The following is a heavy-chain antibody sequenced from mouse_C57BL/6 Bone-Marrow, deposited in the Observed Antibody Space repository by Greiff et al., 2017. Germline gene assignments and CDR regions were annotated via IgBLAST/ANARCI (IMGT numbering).Heavy chain of an antibody. CDR2: INPNNGGT. D-gene: IGHD2-2*01. Sequence: VQLKESGPELVKPGASVKMSCKASGYTFTDYNMHWVKQSTGKSLEWIGYINPNNGGTTYNQKFKGKATLTVHKASSTAYMELRSLTSEDSAVYYYANNLLLLRRYYYAMDYWGQGTSVTVSS. CDR3: ANNLLLLRRYYYAMDY. V-gene: IGHV1-22*01. CDR1: GYTFTDYN. J-gene: IGHJ4*01.